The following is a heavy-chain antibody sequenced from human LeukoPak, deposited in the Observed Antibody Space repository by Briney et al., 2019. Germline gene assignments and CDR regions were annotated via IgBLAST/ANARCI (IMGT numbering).Heavy chain of an antibody. V-gene: IGHV4-59*11. CDR2: IYYNGII. CDR3: AVFRWELLDYYGMDV. CDR1: GDSITNHY. Sequence: SETLSLTCIVSGDSITNHYWSLIRRPPGKGLEWIGYIYYNGIINYNPSLKSRVTISVDTSRNQFSMKLNSVTAADTAVYYCAVFRWELLDYYGMDVWGQGTTVTVSS. J-gene: IGHJ6*02. D-gene: IGHD1-26*01.